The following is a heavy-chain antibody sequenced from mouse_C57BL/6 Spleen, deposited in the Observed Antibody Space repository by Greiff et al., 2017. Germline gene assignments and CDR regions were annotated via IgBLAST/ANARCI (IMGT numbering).Heavy chain of an antibody. D-gene: IGHD1-1*01. CDR1: GYTFTSYW. CDR2: IDPSDSYT. Sequence: QVQLQQPGAELVMPGASVKLSCKASGYTFTSYWMHWVKQRPGQGLEWIGEIDPSDSYTNYNQKFKGKSTLTVDKSSSPAYMQLSSLSSEDSAVYYCARWGFTTVVATNYWGQGTTLTVSS. CDR3: ARWGFTTVVATNY. V-gene: IGHV1-69*01. J-gene: IGHJ2*01.